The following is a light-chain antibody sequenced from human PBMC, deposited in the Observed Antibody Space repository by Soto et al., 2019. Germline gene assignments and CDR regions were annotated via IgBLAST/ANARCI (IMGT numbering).Light chain of an antibody. CDR3: QQYDNLPPYT. Sequence: DIQMTQSPSSLSASVGDRVTITCQASQDISNYLNWNRQRPGKAPELLIYDASNLETGVPSRFSGSGSGPDFTFTISSLQPEDIATYYCQQYDNLPPYTFAQGT. CDR1: QDISNY. J-gene: IGKJ2*01. CDR2: DAS. V-gene: IGKV1-33*01.